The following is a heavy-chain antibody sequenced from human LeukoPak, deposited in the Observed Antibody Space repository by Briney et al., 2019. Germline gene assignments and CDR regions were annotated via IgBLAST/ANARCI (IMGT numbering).Heavy chain of an antibody. CDR1: GYTFTSYY. J-gene: IGHJ5*02. D-gene: IGHD2-2*01. V-gene: IGHV1-46*01. CDR3: ARDRRGRVVPAAISFDP. CDR2: INPSGGST. Sequence: ASVKVSCKASGYTFTSYYMHWVRQAPGQGLEWMGIINPSGGSTSYAQKFQGRVTMTRDTSTSTVYMELRSLRSDDTAVYYCARDRRGRVVPAAISFDPWGQGTLVTVSS.